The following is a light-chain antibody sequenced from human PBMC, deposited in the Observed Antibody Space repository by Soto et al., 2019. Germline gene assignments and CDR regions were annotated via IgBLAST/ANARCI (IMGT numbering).Light chain of an antibody. CDR2: VNN. CDR3: QSYDSSLSGSVV. Sequence: QTVVTQSPSVSGAPGQRVTISCTGSSSNIGAPYDVHWYRQLPGAAPKLLIYVNNSRPSGVPDRFSGSKSGTSASLAITGLQAEDEADYYCQSYDSSLSGSVVFGGGTKLTVL. CDR1: SSNIGAPYD. V-gene: IGLV1-40*01. J-gene: IGLJ2*01.